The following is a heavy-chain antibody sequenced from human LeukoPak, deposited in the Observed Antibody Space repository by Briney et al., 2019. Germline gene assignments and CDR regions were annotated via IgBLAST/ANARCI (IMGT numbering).Heavy chain of an antibody. V-gene: IGHV1-69*01. J-gene: IGHJ4*02. CDR2: TIPIFGTA. D-gene: IGHD3-22*01. CDR3: ARGLSSGRYYYDSSGYFDY. Sequence: SVKVSCKASGGTFSSYAISWVRQAPGQGLEWMGGTIPIFGTANYAQKFQGRVTITADESTSTAYMELSSLRSEDTAVYYCARGLSSGRYYYDSSGYFDYWGQGTLVTVSS. CDR1: GGTFSSYA.